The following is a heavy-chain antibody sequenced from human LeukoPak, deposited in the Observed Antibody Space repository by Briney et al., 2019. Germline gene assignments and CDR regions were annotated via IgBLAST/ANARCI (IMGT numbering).Heavy chain of an antibody. J-gene: IGHJ4*02. V-gene: IGHV3-74*01. Sequence: GGSLRLSCAASGFTFSSCWMHWVRQAPGKGLVWVSRINSDGSSTSYADSVKGRFTISRDNAKNTLYLQMNSLRAEDTAVYYCAREGRVDFFFDYWGQGTLVTVSS. CDR1: GFTFSSCW. CDR2: INSDGSST. CDR3: AREGRVDFFFDY. D-gene: IGHD3/OR15-3a*01.